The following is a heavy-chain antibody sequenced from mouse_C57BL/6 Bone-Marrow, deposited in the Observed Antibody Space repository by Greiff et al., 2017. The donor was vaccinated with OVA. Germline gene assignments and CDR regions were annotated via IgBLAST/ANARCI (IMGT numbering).Heavy chain of an antibody. CDR3: TTNSSYGYFDV. D-gene: IGHD1-1*01. CDR1: GFNIKDDY. V-gene: IGHV14-4*01. CDR2: IDPENGDT. Sequence: EVKLQQSGAELVRPGASVKLSCTASGFNIKDDYMHWVKQRPEQGLEWIGWIDPENGDTEYASKFQGKATITADTSSNTAYLQLSSLTSEDTAVYYCTTNSSYGYFDVWGTGTTVTVSS. J-gene: IGHJ1*03.